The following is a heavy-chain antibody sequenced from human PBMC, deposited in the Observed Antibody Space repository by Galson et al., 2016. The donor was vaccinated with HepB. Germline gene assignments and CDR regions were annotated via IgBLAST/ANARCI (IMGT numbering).Heavy chain of an antibody. Sequence: SLRLSCAASGFTFSTYSMNWVRQAPGKGLEWVSSISSSSRYIYYAGSVKGRFTISRDNAKNSLYLQMNSLRAEDTAVYYCARTYDRGYSGYGPPFDYWGQGTLVTVSS. J-gene: IGHJ4*02. D-gene: IGHD5-12*01. CDR1: GFTFSTYS. V-gene: IGHV3-21*01. CDR3: ARTYDRGYSGYGPPFDY. CDR2: ISSSSRYI.